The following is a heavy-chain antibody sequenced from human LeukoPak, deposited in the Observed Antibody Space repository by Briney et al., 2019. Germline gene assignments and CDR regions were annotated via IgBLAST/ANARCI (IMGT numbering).Heavy chain of an antibody. CDR3: ARFRSTSLNCFDP. D-gene: IGHD2-2*01. Sequence: PSETLSLTCVVSGGSISSGGYSWNWIRQPPGKGLEWIGYISHSGSTYYSPSLKSRVSMSVDRSKNQFSLNLNFVTAADTAVYYCARFRSTSLNCFDPWGQGTLVTVSS. CDR2: ISHSGST. J-gene: IGHJ5*02. V-gene: IGHV4-30-2*01. CDR1: GGSISSGGYS.